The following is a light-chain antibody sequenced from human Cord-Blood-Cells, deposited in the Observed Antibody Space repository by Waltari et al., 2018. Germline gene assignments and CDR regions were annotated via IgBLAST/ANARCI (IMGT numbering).Light chain of an antibody. CDR3: QQSYSTPYT. Sequence: DIQMNQSPSSLSVSVGDRVTITCRASQSISSYLNWYQQKPGKAPKLLIYAASSLQSGVPSRFSGSGSGTDFTLTISSLQPEDFATYYCQQSYSTPYTFGQGTKLEIK. V-gene: IGKV1-39*01. CDR1: QSISSY. CDR2: AAS. J-gene: IGKJ2*01.